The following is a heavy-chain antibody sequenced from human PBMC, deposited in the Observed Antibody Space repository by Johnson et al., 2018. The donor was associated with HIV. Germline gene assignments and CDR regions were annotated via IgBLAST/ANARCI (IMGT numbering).Heavy chain of an antibody. V-gene: IGHV3-13*01. J-gene: IGHJ3*02. CDR2: FSREGNT. Sequence: VQLVESGGGLVQPGGSLRLSCAVSGFTFSTYDIHWVRQSTGKGLEWVASFSREGNTFYAGSVRGRFTIYRESGRNSLYLQMNSLRAGDTAVYYCARDEYPLRAAAWKSAFDIWGQGTMVTASA. CDR3: ARDEYPLRAAAWKSAFDI. CDR1: GFTFSTYD. D-gene: IGHD6-13*01.